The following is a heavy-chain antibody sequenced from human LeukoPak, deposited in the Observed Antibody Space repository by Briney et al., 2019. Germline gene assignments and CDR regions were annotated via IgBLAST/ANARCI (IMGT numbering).Heavy chain of an antibody. CDR2: INPNSGGT. CDR3: ARCRFEVVTELDY. V-gene: IGHV1-2*06. D-gene: IGHD2-21*02. Sequence: ASVKVSCKASGYTFTGYYMHWVRQAPGQGLEWMGRINPNSGGTNYAQKFQGRVTMTRDTSISTAYMELSRLRSDDTAVYYCARCRFEVVTELDYWGQGTLVTVPS. CDR1: GYTFTGYY. J-gene: IGHJ4*02.